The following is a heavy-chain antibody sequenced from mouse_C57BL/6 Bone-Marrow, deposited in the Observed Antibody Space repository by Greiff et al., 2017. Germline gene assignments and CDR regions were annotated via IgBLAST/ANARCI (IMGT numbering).Heavy chain of an antibody. CDR3: AKTAQATDWFAY. CDR2: IDPSDSYT. J-gene: IGHJ3*01. Sequence: QVQLQQPGAELVMPGASVKLSCKASGYTFTSYWMHWVKQRPGQGLEWIGEIDPSDSYTKYNQKFKGKSTLTVDKSSSTAYMQLSSLTSEDSAVYYCAKTAQATDWFAYWGQGSVVTVSA. D-gene: IGHD3-2*02. CDR1: GYTFTSYW. V-gene: IGHV1-69*01.